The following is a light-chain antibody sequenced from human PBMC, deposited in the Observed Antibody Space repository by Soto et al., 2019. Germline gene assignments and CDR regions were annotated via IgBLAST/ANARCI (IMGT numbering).Light chain of an antibody. V-gene: IGLV2-14*01. CDR3: SSFTSSSTRV. J-gene: IGLJ1*01. CDR1: SSDVGAYNY. Sequence: SVLPQSASVSVSPGQSITISCTGTSSDVGAYNYVSWYQQHPGKAPKLIIYDVSNRPSGVSNRFSGSKSGNTASLTISALQAEDEADYYCSSFTSSSTRVFGTGTKVTVL. CDR2: DVS.